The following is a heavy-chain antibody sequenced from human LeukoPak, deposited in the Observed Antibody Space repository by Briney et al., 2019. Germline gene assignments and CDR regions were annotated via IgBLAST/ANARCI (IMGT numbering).Heavy chain of an antibody. CDR2: IYYSGST. D-gene: IGHD5-24*01. CDR1: GGSISSSSYY. J-gene: IGHJ3*02. V-gene: IGHV4-31*03. Sequence: PSETLSLTCTVSGGSISSSSYYWSWIRQHPGKGLEWIGYIYYSGSTYYNPSLKSRVTISVDTSKNQFSLKLSSVTAADTAVYYCARVGVEMATIRFFVRAFDIWGQGTMVTVSS. CDR3: ARVGVEMATIRFFVRAFDI.